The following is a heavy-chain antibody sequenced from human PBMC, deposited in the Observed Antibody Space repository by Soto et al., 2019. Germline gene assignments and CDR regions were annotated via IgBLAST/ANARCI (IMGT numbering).Heavy chain of an antibody. CDR3: ARLDGYDHYFDY. CDR1: GGSSSSHY. J-gene: IGHJ4*02. Sequence: SETLSLTCTVSGGSSSSHYGSWIRQPPGQELEWIGYVYYSGSTNYNPSLKSRVTISVDTSKSQFSLRLSSVTAADTAVYFCARLDGYDHYFDYGGQGALVTVSS. CDR2: VYYSGST. D-gene: IGHD5-12*01. V-gene: IGHV4-59*08.